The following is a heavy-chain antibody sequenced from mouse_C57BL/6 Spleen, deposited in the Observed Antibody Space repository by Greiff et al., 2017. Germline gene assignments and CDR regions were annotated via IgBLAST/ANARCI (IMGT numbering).Heavy chain of an antibody. Sequence: EVKLVESGPVLVKPGASVKMSCKASGYTFTDYYMNWVKQSHGKSLEWIGVINPYNGGTSYNQKFKGKATLTVDKSSSTAYMELNSLTSEDSAVYYCARSHYYYGSSLYFDYWGQGTTLTVSS. V-gene: IGHV1-19*01. D-gene: IGHD1-1*01. CDR1: GYTFTDYY. CDR2: INPYNGGT. CDR3: ARSHYYYGSSLYFDY. J-gene: IGHJ2*01.